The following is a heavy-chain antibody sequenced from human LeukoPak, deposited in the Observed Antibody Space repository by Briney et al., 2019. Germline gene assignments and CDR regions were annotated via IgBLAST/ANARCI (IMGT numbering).Heavy chain of an antibody. CDR2: ISSSGSTI. D-gene: IGHD5-18*01. Sequence: GGSLRLSCAATGFTFSNYEMNWVRQALGKGLEWVSYISSSGSTIYYADSVKGRFTISRDNAKNSLYLQMNSLRAEDTAVYYCARGGREYSYGYHPWGQGTLVTVSS. V-gene: IGHV3-48*03. J-gene: IGHJ5*02. CDR3: ARGGREYSYGYHP. CDR1: GFTFSNYE.